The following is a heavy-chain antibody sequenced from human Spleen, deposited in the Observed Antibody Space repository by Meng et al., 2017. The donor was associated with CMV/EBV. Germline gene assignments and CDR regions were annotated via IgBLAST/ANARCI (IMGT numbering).Heavy chain of an antibody. Sequence: GESLKISCAASGFTFSNYSMNWVRQTPGKGLEWVSYISGSSTTINYADSVKGRFTISRDNAKNSLCLQMNSLRAEDTGVYYCARDPSYSSHVPNFDCWGQGTVVTVSS. D-gene: IGHD6-13*01. CDR1: GFTFSNYS. V-gene: IGHV3-48*04. CDR2: ISGSSTTI. CDR3: ARDPSYSSHVPNFDC. J-gene: IGHJ4*02.